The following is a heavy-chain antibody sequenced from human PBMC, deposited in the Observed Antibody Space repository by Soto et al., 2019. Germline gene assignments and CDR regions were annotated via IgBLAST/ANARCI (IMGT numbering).Heavy chain of an antibody. CDR1: VVSITNYY. CDR2: VYHTGST. V-gene: IGHV4-59*01. Sequence: SSTLSLTFTVSVVSITNYYWSWIRQPPGRGLEWLGYVYHTGSTSYNPSLKSRVAMSVDTSKKQISLKLISVTAADTAVYYCAREDTRWFDPWGQGTLVTVSS. CDR3: AREDTRWFDP. J-gene: IGHJ5*02.